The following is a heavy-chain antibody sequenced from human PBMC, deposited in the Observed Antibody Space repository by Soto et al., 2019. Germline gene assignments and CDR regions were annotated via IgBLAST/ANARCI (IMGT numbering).Heavy chain of an antibody. V-gene: IGHV4-34*01. Sequence: SETLSLTCAVYGGSFSGYYWSWIRQPPGKGLEWIGEINHSGSTNYNPSLKSRVTISVDTSKNQFSLKLSSVTAADTAVYYCARGGALGYCSGGSCGGSHFYYYYGMDVWGQGTTVTVSS. J-gene: IGHJ6*02. D-gene: IGHD2-15*01. CDR2: INHSGST. CDR1: GGSFSGYY. CDR3: ARGGALGYCSGGSCGGSHFYYYYGMDV.